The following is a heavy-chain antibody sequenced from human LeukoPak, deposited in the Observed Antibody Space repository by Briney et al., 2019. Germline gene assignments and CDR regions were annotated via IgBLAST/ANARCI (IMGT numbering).Heavy chain of an antibody. Sequence: SETLSLTCAVYGGSFSGYYWSWIRQPPGKGLEWIGEINHSGSTNYNPSPTSRVTISVDTSKNQFSLKLSSVTAADTAVYYCARGYCSSTSCYTFGYWGQGTLVTVSS. D-gene: IGHD2-2*02. V-gene: IGHV4-34*01. CDR3: ARGYCSSTSCYTFGY. CDR1: GGSFSGYY. J-gene: IGHJ4*02. CDR2: INHSGST.